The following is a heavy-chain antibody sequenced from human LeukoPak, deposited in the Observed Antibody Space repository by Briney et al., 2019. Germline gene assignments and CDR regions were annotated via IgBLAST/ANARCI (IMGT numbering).Heavy chain of an antibody. V-gene: IGHV4-30-2*01. J-gene: IGHJ4*02. CDR1: AASFSSGDFS. D-gene: IGHD3-10*01. CDR2: IYRSGAT. Sequence: PSQTLSLTCAFSAASFSSGDFSWSWLRQPPGKGLEWIGYIYRSGATYYNPSLKSRVTMSVDRSKNQFSLKLSSVTAADTAVYYCARGLGVRGVILTYFDSWGQGTLVTVSS. CDR3: ARGLGVRGVILTYFDS.